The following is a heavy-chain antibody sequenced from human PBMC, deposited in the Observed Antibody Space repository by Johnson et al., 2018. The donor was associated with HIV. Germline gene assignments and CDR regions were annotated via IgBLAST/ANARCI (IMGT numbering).Heavy chain of an antibody. CDR3: ARATVESAFDI. CDR1: GLTVSINY. V-gene: IGHV3-13*01. J-gene: IGHJ3*02. D-gene: IGHD4-23*01. CDR2: IGTAGDT. Sequence: VQLVESGGGLIQPGGSLRLSCAASGLTVSINYMSWVRQAPGKGLEWVSEIGTAGDTYYPGSVKGRFTISRENARNSLYLHMNSLRAGDTAVYYCARATVESAFDIWGQGTMVTVSS.